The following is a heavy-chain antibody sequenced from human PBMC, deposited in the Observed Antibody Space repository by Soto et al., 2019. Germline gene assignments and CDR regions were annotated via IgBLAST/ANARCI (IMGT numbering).Heavy chain of an antibody. CDR2: ISYDGSNK. D-gene: IGHD6-13*01. CDR3: AKATSNIYSSSDYYYGMDV. Sequence: GGSLRLSCAASGFTFSSYGMHWVRQAPGKGLEWVAVISYDGSNKYYADSVKGRFTISRDNSKNTLYLQMNSLRAEDTAVYYCAKATSNIYSSSDYYYGMDVWGQGTTVTVSS. V-gene: IGHV3-30*18. J-gene: IGHJ6*02. CDR1: GFTFSSYG.